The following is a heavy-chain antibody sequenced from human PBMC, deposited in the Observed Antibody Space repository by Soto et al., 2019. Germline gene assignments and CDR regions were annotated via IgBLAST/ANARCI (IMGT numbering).Heavy chain of an antibody. Sequence: SETLSLTCTVSGGSISSYYWSWIRQPPGKGLEWIGYIYYSGSTNYNPSLKSRVTISVVTSKNQFSLKLSSVTAADTAVYYCARDNGYSYGYTLDHWGQGTLVTVSS. CDR1: GGSISSYY. J-gene: IGHJ4*02. V-gene: IGHV4-59*01. CDR2: IYYSGST. CDR3: ARDNGYSYGYTLDH. D-gene: IGHD5-18*01.